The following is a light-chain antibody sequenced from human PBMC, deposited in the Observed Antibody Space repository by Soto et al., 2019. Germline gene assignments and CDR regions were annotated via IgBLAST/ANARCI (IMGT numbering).Light chain of an antibody. CDR3: QQLDSSPLT. V-gene: IGKV1-9*01. Sequence: DIQLTQSPSFLSASVGDRVTITCRASQGISSSLAWYQQEPGKAPKLLIYAASTLQSGVPSRFSGSGSGTEFTLTISSLQPEDFATYYCQQLDSSPLTFGPGTKVDIK. J-gene: IGKJ3*01. CDR2: AAS. CDR1: QGISSS.